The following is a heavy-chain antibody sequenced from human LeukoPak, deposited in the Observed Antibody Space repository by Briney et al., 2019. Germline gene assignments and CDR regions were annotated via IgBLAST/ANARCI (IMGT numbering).Heavy chain of an antibody. V-gene: IGHV3-7*01. D-gene: IGHD1-26*01. CDR3: ARSGSGSYYSLDAFDI. CDR2: IKQDGSEK. J-gene: IGHJ3*02. Sequence: PSETLSLTCTVSGGSISSYYWSWVRQAPGKGLEWVANIKQDGSEKYYVDSVKGRFTISRDNAKNSLYLQMNSLRAEDTAVYYCARSGSGSYYSLDAFDIWGQGTMVTVSS. CDR1: GGSISSYY.